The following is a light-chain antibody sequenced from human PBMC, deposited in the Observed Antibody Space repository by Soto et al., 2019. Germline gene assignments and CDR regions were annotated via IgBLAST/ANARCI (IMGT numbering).Light chain of an antibody. CDR3: QKYNSALIT. Sequence: SQMTQSPPSLSASIGARVTITCLASQGISNYLAWYQQKPGKVPKLLIYATSTLQSGVPARFSGSGSGTDFTLTISSLQPEDVATYYCQKYNSALITFGQGTRLEIK. CDR2: ATS. J-gene: IGKJ5*01. CDR1: QGISNY. V-gene: IGKV1-27*01.